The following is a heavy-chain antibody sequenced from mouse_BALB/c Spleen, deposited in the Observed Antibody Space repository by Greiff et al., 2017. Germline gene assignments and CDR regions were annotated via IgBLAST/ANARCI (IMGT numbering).Heavy chain of an antibody. CDR2: ISDGGSYT. J-gene: IGHJ4*01. V-gene: IGHV5-4*02. CDR3: ARSPYYYAMDY. Sequence: EVQLVESGGGLVKPGGSLKLSCAASGFTFSDYYMYWVRQTPEKRLEWVATISDGGSYTYYPDSVKGRFTISRDNAKNNLYLQMSSLKSEDTAMYYCARSPYYYAMDYWGQGTSVTVSS. CDR1: GFTFSDYY.